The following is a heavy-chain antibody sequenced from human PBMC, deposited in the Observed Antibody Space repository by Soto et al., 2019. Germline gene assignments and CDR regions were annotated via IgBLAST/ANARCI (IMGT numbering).Heavy chain of an antibody. V-gene: IGHV4-59*01. J-gene: IGHJ3*02. Sequence: QVQLQESGPRLVKSSETLSLVCSVSGDSIIRSFWGWIRQSPGKGLQYIGSIADRGVTDYDPSLKNRVTMSVETSKKQFSLKLTSVTAADTAVYYCARGAGDFSGPDSFDIWGQGTMVTVSS. D-gene: IGHD3-10*01. CDR2: IADRGVT. CDR3: ARGAGDFSGPDSFDI. CDR1: GDSIIRSF.